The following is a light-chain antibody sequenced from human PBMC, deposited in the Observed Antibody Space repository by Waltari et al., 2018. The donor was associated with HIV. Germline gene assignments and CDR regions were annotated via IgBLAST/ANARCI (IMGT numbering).Light chain of an antibody. J-gene: IGLJ1*01. CDR1: NIGSKS. CDR3: QVWDMTADHRGV. V-gene: IGLV3-21*02. Sequence: SYVLTQPPSQSVAPGQTARVNCGGNNIGSKSVHWYRQTPGQAPVLVVYDDRERPSGSPWRGSGSKSGSTATLISSRVGAGDEADDYCQVWDMTADHRGVVGAGTKVTVL. CDR2: DDR.